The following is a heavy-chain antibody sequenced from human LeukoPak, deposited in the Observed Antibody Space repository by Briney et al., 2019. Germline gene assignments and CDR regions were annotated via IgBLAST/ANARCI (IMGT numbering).Heavy chain of an antibody. D-gene: IGHD6-19*01. V-gene: IGHV3-7*01. Sequence: PGGSLRLSCAASGFTFSSYWMSWVRQAPGKGLEWVANIKEDGSEKYYVDSVKGRFTISRDNAKNSLYLQLNSLRGEDTAVYYCARDPYSGGYGAYYYYMDVWGKGTTVTVSS. CDR1: GFTFSSYW. J-gene: IGHJ6*03. CDR2: IKEDGSEK. CDR3: ARDPYSGGYGAYYYYMDV.